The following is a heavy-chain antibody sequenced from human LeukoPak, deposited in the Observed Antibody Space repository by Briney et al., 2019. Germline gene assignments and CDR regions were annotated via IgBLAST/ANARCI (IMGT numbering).Heavy chain of an antibody. J-gene: IGHJ4*02. CDR1: GFTVSSNY. Sequence: GGALRLSCAASGFTVSSNYMHWVRQAPGEGLVWVSRINRDGSSTNYADSVRGRFTISRDNAKNTLYLQMNSLRAEDAAVYYCARDFYSSGDYWGQGTLVAVSS. CDR3: ARDFYSSGDY. CDR2: INRDGSST. V-gene: IGHV3-74*01. D-gene: IGHD6-19*01.